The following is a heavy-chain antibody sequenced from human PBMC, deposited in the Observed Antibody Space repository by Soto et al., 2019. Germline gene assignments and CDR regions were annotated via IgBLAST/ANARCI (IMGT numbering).Heavy chain of an antibody. J-gene: IGHJ5*02. CDR1: GGSFSDYY. Sequence: PSETLSLTCAVYGGSFSDYYWSWLRQPPGKGLEWIGEINHRGSTSYNPSLKSRVTISVDTSKNQFSLKLSSVTAADTAVYYCARGVEYCSSTSCLANNWFDPWGQGTLVTVSS. CDR2: INHRGST. V-gene: IGHV4-34*01. D-gene: IGHD2-2*01. CDR3: ARGVEYCSSTSCLANNWFDP.